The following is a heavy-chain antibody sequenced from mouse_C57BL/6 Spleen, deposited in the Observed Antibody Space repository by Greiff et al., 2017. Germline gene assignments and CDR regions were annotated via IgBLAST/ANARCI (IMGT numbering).Heavy chain of an antibody. V-gene: IGHV1-59*01. CDR1: GYTFTSYW. Sequence: QVQLQQPGAELVRPGTSVKLSCKASGYTFTSYWMHWVKQRPGQGLEWIGVIDPSDSYTNYNQKFKGKATLTVDTSSSTAYMQLSSLTSEDSAVYYCARSHDYDEDYFDYWGQGTTLTVSS. J-gene: IGHJ2*01. CDR3: ARSHDYDEDYFDY. D-gene: IGHD2-4*01. CDR2: IDPSDSYT.